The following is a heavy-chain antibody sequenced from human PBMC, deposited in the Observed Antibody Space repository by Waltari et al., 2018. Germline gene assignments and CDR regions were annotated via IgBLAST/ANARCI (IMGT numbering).Heavy chain of an antibody. V-gene: IGHV4-34*01. Sequence: QVQLQQWGAGLLTPSETLSLTCAVYGGSFSGYYWSWIRQPPGKGLEWIGEINHSGSTNYNPSLKSRVTISVDTSKNQFSLKLSSVTAADTAVYYCARKAARPRGAFDYWGQGTLVTVSS. CDR1: GGSFSGYY. D-gene: IGHD6-6*01. CDR3: ARKAARPRGAFDY. J-gene: IGHJ4*02. CDR2: INHSGST.